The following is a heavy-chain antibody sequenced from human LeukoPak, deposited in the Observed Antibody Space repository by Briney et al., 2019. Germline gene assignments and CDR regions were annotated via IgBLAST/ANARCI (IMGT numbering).Heavy chain of an antibody. CDR2: IYTSGST. D-gene: IGHD2-2*01. CDR1: GGSISSYY. Sequence: SETLSLTCTVSGGSISSYYWSWIRQPAGKGLEWIGRIYTSGSTNYNPFLKSRVTMSVDTSKNQFSLKLSSVTAADTAVYYCARASYCSSTSCSSGAFDIWGQGTMVTVSS. J-gene: IGHJ3*02. CDR3: ARASYCSSTSCSSGAFDI. V-gene: IGHV4-4*07.